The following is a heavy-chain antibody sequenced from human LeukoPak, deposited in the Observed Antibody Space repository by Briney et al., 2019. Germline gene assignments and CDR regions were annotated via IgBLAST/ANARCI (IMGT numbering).Heavy chain of an antibody. D-gene: IGHD5-12*01. Sequence: GGSLRLSCAASGFTFSSYSMNWVRQAPGKGLEWVSSISSSSSYIYYADSVKGRFTISRDNAKNSLYLQMNSLRAEDTAVYYCAKVMDRDIVATIRLGSQYYFDYWGQGTLVTVSS. CDR1: GFTFSSYS. V-gene: IGHV3-21*01. CDR3: AKVMDRDIVATIRLGSQYYFDY. CDR2: ISSSSSYI. J-gene: IGHJ4*02.